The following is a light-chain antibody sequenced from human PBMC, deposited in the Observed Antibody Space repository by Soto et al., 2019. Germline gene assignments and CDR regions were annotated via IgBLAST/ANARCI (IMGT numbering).Light chain of an antibody. J-gene: IGKJ1*01. V-gene: IGKV1-39*01. CDR3: QESFTTPGT. Sequence: DIQMTQSPSSLSASVGDRVTITCRASHTINKYLQWYQQKSGQAHKLLISAASRLQVGVPSRFNGSGSGTDFSLTISSLQPADFATYYCQESFTTPGTFGQGTKVEIK. CDR1: HTINKY. CDR2: AAS.